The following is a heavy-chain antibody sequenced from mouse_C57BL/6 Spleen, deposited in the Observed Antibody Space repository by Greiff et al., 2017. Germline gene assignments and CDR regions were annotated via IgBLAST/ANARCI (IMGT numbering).Heavy chain of an antibody. Sequence: QVQLQQPGAELVKPGASVKLSCKASGYTFTSYWMHWVKQRPGQGLEWIGMIHPNGGSTNYNEKFKSKATLTVDKSSSTAYMQLSSLTSEDSAVYYCARGRDYILFGYWGQGTTLTVSS. CDR1: GYTFTSYW. V-gene: IGHV1-64*01. D-gene: IGHD2-4*01. CDR2: IHPNGGST. CDR3: ARGRDYILFGY. J-gene: IGHJ2*01.